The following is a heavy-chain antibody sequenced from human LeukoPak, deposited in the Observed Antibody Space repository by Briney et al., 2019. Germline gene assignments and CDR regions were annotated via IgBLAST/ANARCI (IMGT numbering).Heavy chain of an antibody. J-gene: IGHJ6*02. CDR2: INHSGST. Sequence: KSSETLSLTCAVYGGSFSGYYWSWIHQPPGKGLEWIGEINHSGSTNYNPSLKSRVTISVDTSKNQFSLKLSSVTAADTAVYYCAREPGWDFWSGYLYGMDVWGQGTTVTVSS. CDR3: AREPGWDFWSGYLYGMDV. CDR1: GGSFSGYY. V-gene: IGHV4-34*01. D-gene: IGHD3-3*01.